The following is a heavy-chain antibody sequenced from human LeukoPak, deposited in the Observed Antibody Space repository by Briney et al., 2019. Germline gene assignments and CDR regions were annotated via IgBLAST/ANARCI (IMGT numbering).Heavy chain of an antibody. Sequence: PSETLSLTCAVYGGSFSGYYWSWIRQPPGKGLEWIGEINHSGSTNYNPSLKSRVTISVDTSKNQFSLKPSSVAAADTAVYYCARKVNDYGIVRWGQGTLVTVSS. CDR1: GGSFSGYY. D-gene: IGHD4-17*01. CDR3: ARKVNDYGIVR. J-gene: IGHJ4*02. CDR2: INHSGST. V-gene: IGHV4-34*01.